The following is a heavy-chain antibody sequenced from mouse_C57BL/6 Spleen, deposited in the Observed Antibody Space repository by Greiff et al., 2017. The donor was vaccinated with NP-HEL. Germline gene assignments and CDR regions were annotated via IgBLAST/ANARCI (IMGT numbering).Heavy chain of an antibody. CDR3: TMDYYGSPAWFAY. CDR2: IDPENGDT. V-gene: IGHV14-4*01. J-gene: IGHJ3*01. Sequence: EVQLQQSGAELVRPGASVKLSCTASGFNIKDDYMHWVKQRPEQGLEWIGWIDPENGDTEHASKFQGKATITADTSSNTAYLQLSSLTSEDTAVYYCTMDYYGSPAWFAYWGQGTLVTVSA. CDR1: GFNIKDDY. D-gene: IGHD1-1*01.